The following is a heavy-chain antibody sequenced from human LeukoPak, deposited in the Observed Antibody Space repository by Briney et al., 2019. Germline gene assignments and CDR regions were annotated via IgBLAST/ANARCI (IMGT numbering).Heavy chain of an antibody. Sequence: ASVKVSCKASGYTFSSYGISWVRQAPGQRLEWMGWISAYNGNTNYAQKFQGRVTMITDTSTSTAYMELRSLRAEDTAVYYCAKPGGDFFYGMDVWGQGTTVTVSS. J-gene: IGHJ6*02. V-gene: IGHV1-18*01. CDR2: ISAYNGNT. D-gene: IGHD3-3*01. CDR3: AKPGGDFFYGMDV. CDR1: GYTFSSYG.